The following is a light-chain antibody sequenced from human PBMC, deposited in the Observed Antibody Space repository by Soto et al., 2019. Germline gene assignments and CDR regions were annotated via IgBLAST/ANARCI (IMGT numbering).Light chain of an antibody. Sequence: EIQMTQSPSSLSASVGDRVTITCRASQSISRYLNWYQQKPGKAPQLLIYTASSLQSGIPSRFSGSGSGTDFTLTISSLQPDDFAPYYCQHSSSIPSTFGQGTKVEIK. J-gene: IGKJ1*01. CDR1: QSISRY. CDR2: TAS. CDR3: QHSSSIPST. V-gene: IGKV1-39*01.